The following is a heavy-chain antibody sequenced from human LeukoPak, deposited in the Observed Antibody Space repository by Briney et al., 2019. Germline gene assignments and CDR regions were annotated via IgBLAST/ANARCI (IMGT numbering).Heavy chain of an antibody. CDR3: AKVGGGWYFDC. CDR1: ALISSIEW. D-gene: IGHD2-15*01. Sequence: RRSLSPSCAPSALISSIEWIQCVRPVAGSWMGWITRNSSDESTINYADSVKGRFTISRDNSKNTLYLQMNSLRAEDTAIYYCAKVGGGWYFDCGAGDPWSPSP. J-gene: IGHJ4*02. V-gene: IGHV3-74*01. CDR2: NSSDESTI.